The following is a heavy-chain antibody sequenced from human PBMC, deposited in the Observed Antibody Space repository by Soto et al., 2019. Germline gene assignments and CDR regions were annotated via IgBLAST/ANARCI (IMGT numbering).Heavy chain of an antibody. J-gene: IGHJ4*02. CDR1: GYTFTSYG. CDR2: ISAYNGNT. V-gene: IGHV1-18*01. D-gene: IGHD3-22*01. Sequence: ASVKVSCKASGYTFTSYGISWLRQAPGQGLEWMGWISAYNGNTNYAQKLQGRVTMTTDTSTSTAYMELRSLRSDDTAVYYCARDSRRAYYYDSSGYNPLDYWGQGTLVTVSS. CDR3: ARDSRRAYYYDSSGYNPLDY.